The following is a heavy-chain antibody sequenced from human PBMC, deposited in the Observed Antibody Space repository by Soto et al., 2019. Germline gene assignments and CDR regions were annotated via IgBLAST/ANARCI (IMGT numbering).Heavy chain of an antibody. Sequence: ASVKVSCKASGYTITGYYMHWVRQAPGQGLEWMGIINPSGGSTSYAQKFQGRVTMTRDTSTSTVYMELSSLRSEDTAVYYCASPLGYCSGGSCWDFDYWGQGTLVTVSS. CDR3: ASPLGYCSGGSCWDFDY. D-gene: IGHD2-15*01. CDR1: GYTITGYY. CDR2: INPSGGST. V-gene: IGHV1-46*03. J-gene: IGHJ4*02.